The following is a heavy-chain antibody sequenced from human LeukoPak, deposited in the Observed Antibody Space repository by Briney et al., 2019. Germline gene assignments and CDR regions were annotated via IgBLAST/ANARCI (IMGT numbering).Heavy chain of an antibody. CDR3: ARGVYYDSSGYPPDFDY. J-gene: IGHJ4*02. D-gene: IGHD3-22*01. CDR2: INSDGSST. Sequence: GGSLRLSCAASGFTFSSYWMHWVRHAPGKGLVWVSRINSDGSSTIYADSVKGRFTISRDNAKNTLYLQMNSLRAEDTAVYYCARGVYYDSSGYPPDFDYWGQGTLVTVSS. CDR1: GFTFSSYW. V-gene: IGHV3-74*01.